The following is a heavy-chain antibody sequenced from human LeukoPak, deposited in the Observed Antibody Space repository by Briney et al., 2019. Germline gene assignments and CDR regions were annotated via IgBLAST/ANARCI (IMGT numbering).Heavy chain of an antibody. CDR1: GYTFTGYY. Sequence: ASVKVSCKASGYTFTGYYIHWVRQAPGQGLEWMGWINPNSGGTNYAQKFQGRVTMTRDTSISTAYMELSRLRSDDTAVYYCASIPDDYGDNTIDYWGQGTLVTVSS. D-gene: IGHD4-17*01. CDR2: INPNSGGT. V-gene: IGHV1-2*02. J-gene: IGHJ4*02. CDR3: ASIPDDYGDNTIDY.